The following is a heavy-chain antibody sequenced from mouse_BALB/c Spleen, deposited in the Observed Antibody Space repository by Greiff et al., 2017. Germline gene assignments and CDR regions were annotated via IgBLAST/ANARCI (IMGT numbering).Heavy chain of an antibody. CDR3: AREAYGNYYFDY. J-gene: IGHJ2*01. Sequence: VQLVESGPGLVQPSQSLSITCTVSGFSLTSYGVHWVRQSPGKGLEWLGVIWSGGSTDYNAAFISRLSISKDNSKSQVFFKMNSLQADDTAIYYCAREAYGNYYFDYWGQGTTLTVSS. D-gene: IGHD2-1*01. V-gene: IGHV2-4-1*01. CDR2: IWSGGST. CDR1: GFSLTSYG.